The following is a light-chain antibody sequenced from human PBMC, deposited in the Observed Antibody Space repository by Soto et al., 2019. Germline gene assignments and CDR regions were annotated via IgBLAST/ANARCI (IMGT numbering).Light chain of an antibody. CDR1: ISNIGKDT. CDR2: NDD. CDR3: STWDDSLNGWV. Sequence: QLVLTQPPSVSGTPGLRVNISCSGGISNIGKDTVNWYQQLPGTAPKLLMFNDDKRPSGVPDRFSGSRYGTSASLAISGLQSDDEAVYFCSTWDDSLNGWVFGGGTKLTVL. J-gene: IGLJ3*02. V-gene: IGLV1-44*01.